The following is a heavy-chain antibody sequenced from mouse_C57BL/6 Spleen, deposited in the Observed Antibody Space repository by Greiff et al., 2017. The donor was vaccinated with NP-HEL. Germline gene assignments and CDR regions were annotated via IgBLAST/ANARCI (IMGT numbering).Heavy chain of an antibody. CDR1: GYSFTDYN. V-gene: IGHV1-39*01. D-gene: IGHD2-2*01. CDR2: INPNYGTT. J-gene: IGHJ2*01. CDR3: ARGGTMVTTCFDY. Sequence: EVQLKQSGPELVKPGASVKISCKASGYSFTDYNMNWVKQSNGKSLEWIGVINPNYGTTSYNQKFKGKATLTVDQSSSTAYMQLNSLTSEASAVYYCARGGTMVTTCFDYWGQGTTLTVSS.